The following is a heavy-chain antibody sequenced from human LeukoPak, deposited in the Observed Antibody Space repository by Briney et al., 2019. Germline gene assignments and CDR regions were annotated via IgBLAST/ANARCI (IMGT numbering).Heavy chain of an antibody. D-gene: IGHD3-16*01. J-gene: IGHJ4*02. Sequence: ASVKVSCKASGYTFTSYAISWVRQAPGQGLEWMGLIDPNSGGTNYAQKFQGRVTMTRDTSISTAYMELSRLTSDDTAVYYCARDRGPNDSDYWGQGTLVTVSS. CDR2: IDPNSGGT. V-gene: IGHV1-2*02. CDR1: GYTFTSYA. CDR3: ARDRGPNDSDY.